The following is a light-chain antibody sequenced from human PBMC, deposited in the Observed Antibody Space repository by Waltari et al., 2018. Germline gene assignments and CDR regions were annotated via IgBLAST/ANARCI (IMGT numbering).Light chain of an antibody. CDR3: QSYDSSLSGQWV. Sequence: QSVLTQPPSVSGAPGQRVTISCTGSSSNIGAGYDVHWSQQLPGTAPKLLIYGNSNRPSGVPDRFSGSKSGTSASLAITGLQAEDEADYYCQSYDSSLSGQWVFGGGTKLTVL. V-gene: IGLV1-40*01. CDR2: GNS. J-gene: IGLJ3*02. CDR1: SSNIGAGYD.